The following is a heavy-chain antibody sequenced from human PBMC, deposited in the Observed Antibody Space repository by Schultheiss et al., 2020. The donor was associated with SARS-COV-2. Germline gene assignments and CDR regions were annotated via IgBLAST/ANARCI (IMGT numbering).Heavy chain of an antibody. Sequence: GGSLRLSCAASGFTFSSYAMSWVRQAPGKGLEWVSAISGSGGSTYYADSVKGRFTISRDNAKNTLYLQMNSLRAEDTAVYYCARDVHMLGVLRQGYYYGMDVWGQGTTVTVSS. CDR1: GFTFSSYA. CDR2: ISGSGGST. V-gene: IGHV3-23*01. CDR3: ARDVHMLGVLRQGYYYGMDV. D-gene: IGHD1-26*01. J-gene: IGHJ6*02.